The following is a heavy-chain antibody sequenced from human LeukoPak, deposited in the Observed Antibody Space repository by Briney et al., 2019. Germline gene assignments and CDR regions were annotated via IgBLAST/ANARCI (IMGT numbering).Heavy chain of an antibody. CDR3: VSPTADYPFLYYFDS. V-gene: IGHV3-30*09. J-gene: IGHJ4*02. D-gene: IGHD5-12*01. CDR1: GFTFNDYY. CDR2: ISSDGNSK. Sequence: PGGSPRLSCAASGFTFNDYYMGWIRQAPGKGLEWVAVISSDGNSKNFALSVKGRFAISSDNSKNTLFLQMNNLRSEDTALYYCVSPTADYPFLYYFDSWGQGTLVTVSS.